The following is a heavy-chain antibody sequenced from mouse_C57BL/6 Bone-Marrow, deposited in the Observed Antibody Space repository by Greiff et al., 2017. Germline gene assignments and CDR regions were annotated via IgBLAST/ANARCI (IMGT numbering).Heavy chain of an antibody. J-gene: IGHJ4*01. Sequence: EVNLVESGGGLVKPGGSLKLSCAASGFTFSDYGMHWVRQAPEKGLEWVAYISSGSSTIYYADTVKGRFTISRDNAKNTLFLQMTSLRSEDTAMYYCARISVGTAWDYWGQGTSVTVSS. CDR3: ARISVGTAWDY. CDR1: GFTFSDYG. V-gene: IGHV5-17*01. CDR2: ISSGSSTI. D-gene: IGHD1-2*01.